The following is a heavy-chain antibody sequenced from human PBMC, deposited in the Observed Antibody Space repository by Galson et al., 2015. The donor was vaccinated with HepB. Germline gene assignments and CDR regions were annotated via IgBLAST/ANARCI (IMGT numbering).Heavy chain of an antibody. V-gene: IGHV1-3*01. CDR3: ARETGGSSSYYFDF. Sequence: SVKVSCKASGYTFTSFALHWVRQAPGQGLEWMGWINAGNGNTKYSQNFQGRVTITRDTSISTAYMELTSLKYDDTAVYYCARETGGSSSYYFDFWGQGTLLTVSS. J-gene: IGHJ4*02. CDR1: GYTFTSFA. CDR2: INAGNGNT. D-gene: IGHD6-6*01.